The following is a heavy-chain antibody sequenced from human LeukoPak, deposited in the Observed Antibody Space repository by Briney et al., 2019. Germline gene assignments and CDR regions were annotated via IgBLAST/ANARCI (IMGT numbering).Heavy chain of an antibody. Sequence: PGGSLRLSCAASGFVFNTYAMSWVRQAPGKGPEWVSAITDSGGHTYHADSVKGRFTISRDNSQSTLYLQMNSLRAEDTAVYYCAKGSRDSRPYYFDFWGQGTLVTVSS. CDR3: AKGSRDSRPYYFDF. CDR1: GFVFNTYA. V-gene: IGHV3-23*01. D-gene: IGHD3-10*01. J-gene: IGHJ4*02. CDR2: ITDSGGHT.